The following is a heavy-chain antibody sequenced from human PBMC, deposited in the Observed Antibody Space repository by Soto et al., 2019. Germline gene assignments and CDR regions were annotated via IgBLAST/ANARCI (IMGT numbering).Heavy chain of an antibody. Sequence: SETLSLTCTVSGGSISSYYWSWIRQPPGKGLEWIGYIYYSGSTNYNPSLKSRVTISVDTSKNQFSLKLSSVTAADTAVYYCARRYGPGFDYWGPGTLVTVSS. CDR3: ARRYGPGFDY. V-gene: IGHV4-59*08. D-gene: IGHD4-17*01. J-gene: IGHJ4*02. CDR1: GGSISSYY. CDR2: IYYSGST.